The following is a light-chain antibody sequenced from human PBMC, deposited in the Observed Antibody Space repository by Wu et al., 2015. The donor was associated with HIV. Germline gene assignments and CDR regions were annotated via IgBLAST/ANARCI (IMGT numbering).Light chain of an antibody. CDR2: AAS. CDR3: QQSYNTPPWT. V-gene: IGKV1-39*01. Sequence: DVQMTQSPSSLSASVGDRVTITCWASENIRDFLNWYQQKPGQAPKLLIYAASSLQSGVPSRFRGSGSGTDFTLTISSLQPEDFGTYYCQQSYNTPPWTFGQGTKVEIK. CDR1: ENIRDF. J-gene: IGKJ1*01.